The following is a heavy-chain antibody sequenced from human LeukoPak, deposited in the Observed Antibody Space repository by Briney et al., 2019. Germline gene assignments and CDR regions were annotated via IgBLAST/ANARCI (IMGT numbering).Heavy chain of an antibody. Sequence: ASVKVSRKASGYTFTSYDINWVRQATGQGLEWMGWMNPNSGNTGYAQKFQGRVTMTRNTSISTAYMELSSLRSEDTAVYYCARWGVDTAMVGGDVWGKGTTVTVSS. D-gene: IGHD5-18*01. CDR3: ARWGVDTAMVGGDV. CDR2: MNPNSGNT. CDR1: GYTFTSYD. J-gene: IGHJ6*04. V-gene: IGHV1-8*01.